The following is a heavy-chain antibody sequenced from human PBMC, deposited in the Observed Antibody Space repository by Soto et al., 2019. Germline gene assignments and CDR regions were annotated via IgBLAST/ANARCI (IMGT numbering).Heavy chain of an antibody. V-gene: IGHV3-23*01. Sequence: EVQVLESGGGLVQPGGSLRLSWAATGFTFSDFAMSWVRQAPGKGVEWVSRIYGGGNGPHYADSVKARVTISRDNSKNTLYLQMNSLRAEDTAVYYCAKMEGMDPWAYSFDYWGQGPLVTVSS. CDR2: IYGGGNGP. D-gene: IGHD2-2*03. CDR1: GFTFSDFA. J-gene: IGHJ4*02. CDR3: AKMEGMDPWAYSFDY.